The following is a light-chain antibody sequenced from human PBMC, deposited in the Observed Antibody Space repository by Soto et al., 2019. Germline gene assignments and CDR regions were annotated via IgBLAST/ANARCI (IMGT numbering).Light chain of an antibody. CDR1: QGISSY. Sequence: IQLTQSPSSLSSSLGDRVTITYRASQGISSYLAWYQQKPGKAPKLLLYAASTLQSGVPSRFSGSGSGTDFTLTISSLQTEDFAAYYCQQLTSYPPWTFGQGTKVDIK. J-gene: IGKJ1*01. V-gene: IGKV1-9*01. CDR3: QQLTSYPPWT. CDR2: AAS.